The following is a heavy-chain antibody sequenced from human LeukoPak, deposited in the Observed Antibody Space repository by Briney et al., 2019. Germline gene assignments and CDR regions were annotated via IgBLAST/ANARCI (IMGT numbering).Heavy chain of an antibody. CDR2: INHSGST. D-gene: IGHD5-12*01. V-gene: IGHV4-34*01. Sequence: SETLSLTCAVYGGSFSGYYWSWIRQPAGKGLEWIGEINHSGSTNYNPSLKSRVTISVDTSKNQFSLKLSSVTAADTAVYYCARVSTWLRLSDYWGQGTLVTVSS. J-gene: IGHJ4*02. CDR3: ARVSTWLRLSDY. CDR1: GGSFSGYY.